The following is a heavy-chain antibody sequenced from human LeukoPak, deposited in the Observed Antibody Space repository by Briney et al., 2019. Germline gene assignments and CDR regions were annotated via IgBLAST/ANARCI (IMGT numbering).Heavy chain of an antibody. J-gene: IGHJ4*02. CDR2: IYYSGNT. CDR1: GGSFSGYY. V-gene: IGHV4-34*10. D-gene: IGHD3-9*01. CDR3: VRDRYFDWLSRYYFDY. Sequence: PSETLSLTCAVYGGSFSGYYWSWIRQPPGKQLEWIGSIYYSGNTYYNPSLKSRITISVDMSKNQFSLQLSSVTAADTAVYYCVRDRYFDWLSRYYFDYWGQGTLVTVSS.